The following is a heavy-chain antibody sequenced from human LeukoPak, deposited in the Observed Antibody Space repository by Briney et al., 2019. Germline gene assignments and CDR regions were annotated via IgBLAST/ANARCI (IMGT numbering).Heavy chain of an antibody. D-gene: IGHD4-11*01. Sequence: PGGSLRLSCAASGFTFSSYGMHWVRQAPGKGLEWVTVISYDGSNKYYADSVKGRFTISRDNSKNTLYLQMNSLRAEDTAVHYCAKSPSQTTVTTIYRYWGQGTLVTVSS. CDR3: AKSPSQTTVTTIYRY. J-gene: IGHJ4*02. CDR2: ISYDGSNK. V-gene: IGHV3-30*18. CDR1: GFTFSSYG.